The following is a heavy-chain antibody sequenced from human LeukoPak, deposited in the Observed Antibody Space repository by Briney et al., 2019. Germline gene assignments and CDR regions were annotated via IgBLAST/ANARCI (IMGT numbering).Heavy chain of an antibody. Sequence: AASVTVSCTASGYTFTSYAMHWVRQAPGQRLEWMGWINAGNGNTKYSQKFQGRVTITRDTSASTAYMELSSLRSEDTAVYYCASPLYSSSWFLSFDYYYGMDVWGQGTTVTVSS. D-gene: IGHD6-13*01. CDR2: INAGNGNT. CDR1: GYTFTSYA. CDR3: ASPLYSSSWFLSFDYYYGMDV. J-gene: IGHJ6*02. V-gene: IGHV1-3*01.